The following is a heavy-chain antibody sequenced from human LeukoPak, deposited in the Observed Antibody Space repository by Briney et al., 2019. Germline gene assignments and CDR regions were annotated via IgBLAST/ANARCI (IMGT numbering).Heavy chain of an antibody. D-gene: IGHD7-27*01. CDR2: ISSSSSYI. Sequence: GGSLRLSCAASGFTFSSYSMNWVRQAPGKGLEWVSSISSSSSYIYYADSVKSRFTISRDNAKNSLYLQMNSLRAEDTAVYYCARDYTGGWNDYWGQGTLVTVSS. J-gene: IGHJ4*02. CDR3: ARDYTGGWNDY. V-gene: IGHV3-21*01. CDR1: GFTFSSYS.